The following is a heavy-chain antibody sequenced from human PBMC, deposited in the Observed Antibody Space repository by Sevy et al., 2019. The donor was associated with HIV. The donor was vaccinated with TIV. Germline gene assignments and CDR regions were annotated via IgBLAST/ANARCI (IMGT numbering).Heavy chain of an antibody. Sequence: GGSLRLSCAASGFTFSNYWMNWVRQAPGKGLEWVANIKQDGSGKYYVDSVKGRFTISRDNTKKSLFLQMNSLRVEDTAVYYCATDMFSSLSADALDIWGQGTMVTVSS. CDR3: ATDMFSSLSADALDI. J-gene: IGHJ3*02. V-gene: IGHV3-7*01. D-gene: IGHD6-6*01. CDR1: GFTFSNYW. CDR2: IKQDGSGK.